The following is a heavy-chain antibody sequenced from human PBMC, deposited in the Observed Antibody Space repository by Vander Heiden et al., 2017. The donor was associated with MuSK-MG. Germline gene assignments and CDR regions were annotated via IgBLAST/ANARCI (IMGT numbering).Heavy chain of an antibody. CDR3: ARDRGYYDSWDAFDI. CDR1: GGSISSYY. CDR2: IYYSGST. J-gene: IGHJ3*02. D-gene: IGHD3-22*01. Sequence: QVQLQESGPGLVKPSETLSLTCTVSGGSISSYYWSWIRQPPGKGLEWIGYIYYSGSTNYNPSLKSRVTISVDTSKNQFSLKLSSVTAADTAVYYCARDRGYYDSWDAFDIWGQGTMVTVSS. V-gene: IGHV4-59*01.